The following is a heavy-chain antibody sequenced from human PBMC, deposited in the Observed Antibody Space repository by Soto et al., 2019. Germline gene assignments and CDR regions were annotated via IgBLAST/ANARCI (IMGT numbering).Heavy chain of an antibody. J-gene: IGHJ6*02. D-gene: IGHD2-2*01. V-gene: IGHV1-18*01. CDR1: GFSFSIYG. Sequence: QVQLVQSGVEVKKPGASVKVSCKASGFSFSIYGITWVRQAPGQGLEWMGWINPYNGNTNYAQEFQDRVTMTTDTTTTTGHMELRSLRSDNTTMYYSARVVAAAPVYYGLDVWGQGTTVTVSS. CDR3: ARVVAAAPVYYGLDV. CDR2: INPYNGNT.